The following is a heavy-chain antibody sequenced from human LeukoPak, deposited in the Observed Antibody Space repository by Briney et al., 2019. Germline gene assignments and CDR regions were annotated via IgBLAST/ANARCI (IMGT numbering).Heavy chain of an antibody. D-gene: IGHD3-22*01. CDR1: GGSISGYY. J-gene: IGHJ4*02. CDR2: IYYSGST. V-gene: IGHV4-59*01. Sequence: SETLSLTCTVSGGSISGYYWSWIRQPPGKGLEWIGYIYYSGSTNYNPSLKSRVTISVDTSKNQFSLKLSSVTAADTAVYYCARAFYDSSGYLIDYWGQGTLVTVSS. CDR3: ARAFYDSSGYLIDY.